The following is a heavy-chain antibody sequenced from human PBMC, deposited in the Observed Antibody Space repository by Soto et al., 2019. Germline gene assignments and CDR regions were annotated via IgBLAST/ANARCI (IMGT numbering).Heavy chain of an antibody. CDR1: GGSISSYA. D-gene: IGHD3-9*01. V-gene: IGHV1-69*01. CDR3: ARGPYDILTGYYVDYYYYYGMDV. CDR2: IIPIFGTA. J-gene: IGHJ6*02. Sequence: SVKGSWESSGGSISSYAISWVRQAPGQGLEWMGGIIPIFGTANYAQKFQGRVTITADESTSTAYMERSSLRSEDTAVYYCARGPYDILTGYYVDYYYYYGMDVWGQGTTVTVSS.